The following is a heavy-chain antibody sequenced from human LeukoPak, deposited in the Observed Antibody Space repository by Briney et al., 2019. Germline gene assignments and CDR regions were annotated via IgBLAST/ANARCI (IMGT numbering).Heavy chain of an antibody. J-gene: IGHJ6*02. V-gene: IGHV4-59*01. CDR2: IYYSGST. Sequence: SETLSLTCTVSGGSISSYYWSWIRQPPGKGLEWIGYIYYSGSTNYNPSLKSRVTISVDTSKDQFSLKLSSVTAADTAVYYCARTIAGSPNYYYYGMDAWGQGTTVTVSS. CDR3: ARTIAGSPNYYYYGMDA. CDR1: GGSISSYY. D-gene: IGHD6-13*01.